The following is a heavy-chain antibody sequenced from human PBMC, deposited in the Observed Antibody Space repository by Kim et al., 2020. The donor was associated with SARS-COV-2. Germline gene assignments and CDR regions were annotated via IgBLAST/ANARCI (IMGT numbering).Heavy chain of an antibody. CDR2: IHYGGST. Sequence: SETLSLTCTVSGGSISSTSYYWGWIRQPPGKGLEWIGSIHYGGSTYYNPSLKSRVTISVDTSKTQFSLRLTSVTAADTAVYYCARGLYVAVAGTIPLFDYWGQGTLVTVSS. V-gene: IGHV4-39*01. D-gene: IGHD6-13*01. CDR3: ARGLYVAVAGTIPLFDY. J-gene: IGHJ4*02. CDR1: GGSISSTSYY.